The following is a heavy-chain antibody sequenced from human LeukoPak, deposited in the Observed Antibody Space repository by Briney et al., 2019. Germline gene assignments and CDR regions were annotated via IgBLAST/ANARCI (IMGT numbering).Heavy chain of an antibody. CDR3: TSTYYYDSSGNRNDY. D-gene: IGHD3-22*01. Sequence: GGSLTLSCAASGFTFSGSAMHWVRQASGKGLEWVGRIRSKANSYATAYAASVTGRLTISRDDSKNTAYLQMNSLKTEDTAVYYCTSTYYYDSSGNRNDYWGQGNLVTVSS. CDR1: GFTFSGSA. J-gene: IGHJ4*02. V-gene: IGHV3-73*01. CDR2: IRSKANSYAT.